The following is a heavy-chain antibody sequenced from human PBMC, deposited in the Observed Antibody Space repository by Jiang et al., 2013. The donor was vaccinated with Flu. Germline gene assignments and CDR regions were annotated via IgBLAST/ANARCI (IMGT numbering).Heavy chain of an antibody. CDR3: AKDQTYAYDTSGSYFDY. CDR1: EFTFSYYG. J-gene: IGHJ4*02. CDR2: IRHDGSNK. V-gene: IGHV3-30*02. Sequence: VQLVESGGGVVQPGGSLRLSCAASEFTFSYYGMHWVRQAPGRGLEWVAFIRHDGSNKEYAESVKGRFTSSRDNSRNTLYLHMNSLRGEDTAVYYCAKDQTYAYDTSGSYFDYWGQGTLVTVSS. D-gene: IGHD3-22*01.